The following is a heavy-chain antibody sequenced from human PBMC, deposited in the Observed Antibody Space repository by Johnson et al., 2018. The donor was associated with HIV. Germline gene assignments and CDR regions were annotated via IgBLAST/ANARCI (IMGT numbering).Heavy chain of an antibody. CDR1: GFTFSDHY. V-gene: IGHV3-11*01. Sequence: QVQLVESGGGLVKPGGSPRLSCAASGFTFSDHYMAWIRQAPGKGLEWVSYISSSGSNIYYADSVKGRFTVSRDNAKNSLYLQMNSLRAEDTALYYCAKGLGTGDGFDIWGQGTMVTVSS. D-gene: IGHD1-1*01. CDR2: ISSSGSNI. J-gene: IGHJ3*02. CDR3: AKGLGTGDGFDI.